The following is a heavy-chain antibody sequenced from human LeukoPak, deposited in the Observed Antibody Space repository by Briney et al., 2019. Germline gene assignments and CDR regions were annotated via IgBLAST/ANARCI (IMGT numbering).Heavy chain of an antibody. CDR1: AFSLNAYN. Sequence: GGSLRLSCAASAFSLNAYNMNWVRQAPGKGLEWVSSISYTGTYIYYADSVKGRLTISRDNSRNTLYLQMNSLRPKDTAVYYCARAESSSWHNFDFWGQGTLVTVSS. D-gene: IGHD6-13*01. CDR3: ARAESSSWHNFDF. J-gene: IGHJ4*02. V-gene: IGHV3-21*01. CDR2: ISYTGTYI.